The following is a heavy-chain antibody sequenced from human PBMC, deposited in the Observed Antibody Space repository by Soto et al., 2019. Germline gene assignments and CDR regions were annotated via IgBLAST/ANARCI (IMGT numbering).Heavy chain of an antibody. CDR1: GFTFSSYG. V-gene: IGHV3-30*18. D-gene: IGHD3-3*01. Sequence: SGGSLRLSCAASGFTFSSYGMHWVRQAPGKGLEWVAVISYDGSNKYYADSVKGRFTISRDNTKNTLYLQMNSLRAEDTAVYYCAKDPSAWDFWSGYYTPGNWFDPWGQGTLVTVSS. CDR3: AKDPSAWDFWSGYYTPGNWFDP. J-gene: IGHJ5*02. CDR2: ISYDGSNK.